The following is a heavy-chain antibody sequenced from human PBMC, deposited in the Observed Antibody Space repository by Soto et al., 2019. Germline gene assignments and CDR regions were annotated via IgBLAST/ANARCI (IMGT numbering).Heavy chain of an antibody. CDR3: VKDQDILAAGYSFDY. CDR1: GFTFSSYG. D-gene: IGHD2-15*01. CDR2: ISYDGGDK. Sequence: GGSLRLSCAASGFTFSSYGMHWVRQAPGKGLEWVAVISYDGGDKYYADSVKGRFTISRDNSKNTLFLQMNSLRPEDTAVYYCVKDQDILAAGYSFDYRGQGSLVTVAS. V-gene: IGHV3-30*18. J-gene: IGHJ4*02.